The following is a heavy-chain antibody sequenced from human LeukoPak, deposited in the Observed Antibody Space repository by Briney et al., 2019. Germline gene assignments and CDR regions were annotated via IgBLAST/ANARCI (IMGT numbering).Heavy chain of an antibody. Sequence: PSETLSLTCTVSGGSISSSSYYWGWIRQPPGKGLEWIGSIYYSGSTYYNPSLKSRVTISVDTSKNQFSLKLSSVTAADTAVYYCAREKLRSWFDPWGQGTLVTVSS. D-gene: IGHD4-17*01. CDR2: IYYSGST. V-gene: IGHV4-39*02. CDR3: AREKLRSWFDP. J-gene: IGHJ5*02. CDR1: GGSISSSSYY.